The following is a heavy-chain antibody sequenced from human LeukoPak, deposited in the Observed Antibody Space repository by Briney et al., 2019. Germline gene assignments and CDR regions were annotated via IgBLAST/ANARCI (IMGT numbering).Heavy chain of an antibody. Sequence: GGSLRLSCAASGFTFSDYYMSWIRQAPGKGLEWVSYISSSGSTIYYADSVKGRFTISRYNAKNSLYLQMNSLRAEDTAVYYCARSRAVDIVVVVAAMGFDPWGQGTLVTVSS. J-gene: IGHJ5*02. CDR2: ISSSGSTI. CDR1: GFTFSDYY. V-gene: IGHV3-11*01. CDR3: ARSRAVDIVVVVAAMGFDP. D-gene: IGHD2-15*01.